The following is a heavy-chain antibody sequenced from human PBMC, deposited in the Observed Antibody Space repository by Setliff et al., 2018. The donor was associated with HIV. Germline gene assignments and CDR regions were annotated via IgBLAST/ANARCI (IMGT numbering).Heavy chain of an antibody. CDR1: GGSMSVYY. J-gene: IGHJ6*03. Sequence: NPSETLSLTCTVSGGSMSVYYWNWIRQPAGKGLEWIGRIFTSGTSNYNPSLKSRISMSLDMSKNQVSLNLRSVTAADTAVYYCAREGLRSSYYYFMDVWGKGTTVTVSS. CDR3: AREGLRSSYYYFMDV. D-gene: IGHD3-10*01. V-gene: IGHV4-4*07. CDR2: IFTSGTS.